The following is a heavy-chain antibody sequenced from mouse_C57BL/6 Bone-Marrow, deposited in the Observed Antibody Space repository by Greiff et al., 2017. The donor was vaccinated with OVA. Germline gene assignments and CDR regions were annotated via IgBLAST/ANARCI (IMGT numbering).Heavy chain of an antibody. D-gene: IGHD1-1*01. CDR1: GFSLSPFGMG. Sequence: QVTLKVSAPGILQPSQPLSLTCSFSGFSLSPFGMGLGWIRQPSGKGLEWLAHFWWDDDKYFNPALKSRLTISKDTSKNQVFLKIANVDTADTATYYCARIRSLTTVVATPFAYWGQGTLVTVSA. V-gene: IGHV8-8*01. CDR2: FWWDDDK. CDR3: ARIRSLTTVVATPFAY. J-gene: IGHJ3*01.